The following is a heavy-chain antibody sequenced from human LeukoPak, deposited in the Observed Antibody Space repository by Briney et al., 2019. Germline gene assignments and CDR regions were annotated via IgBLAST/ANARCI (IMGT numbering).Heavy chain of an antibody. CDR3: ARDLAGSTMVRGVIGY. Sequence: SETLSLTCTVSGYSISSGYYWGWIRQPPGKGLEWIGSIYHSGSTYYNPSLKSRVTISVDTPKNQFSLKLSSVTAADTAVYYCARDLAGSTMVRGVIGYWGQGTLVTVSS. CDR1: GYSISSGYY. V-gene: IGHV4-38-2*02. D-gene: IGHD3-10*01. J-gene: IGHJ4*02. CDR2: IYHSGST.